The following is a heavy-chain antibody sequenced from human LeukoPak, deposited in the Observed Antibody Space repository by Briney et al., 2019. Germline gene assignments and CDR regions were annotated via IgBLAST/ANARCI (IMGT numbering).Heavy chain of an antibody. CDR1: GYTFTSYG. V-gene: IGHV1-18*01. D-gene: IGHD2-15*01. CDR3: GRGTRAGGPHHDMDF. CDR2: ISAYSGDT. J-gene: IGHJ6*02. Sequence: ASVKVSCKASGYTFTSYGISWVRQAPGQGLEWMGWISAYSGDTNYAQKFQGRATMTTDTSTSTAYMELRRLSSDDTAVYYCGRGTRAGGPHHDMDFWGRGTMVTVSS.